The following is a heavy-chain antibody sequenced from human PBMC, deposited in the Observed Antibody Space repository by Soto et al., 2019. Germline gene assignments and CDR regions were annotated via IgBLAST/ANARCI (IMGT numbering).Heavy chain of an antibody. V-gene: IGHV1-18*01. Sequence: QVQLVQSGAEVKKPGSSVKVSCKASGYTFNTYSISWVRQAPGQGLEWMGWISGYNGDTHYAQKFQGRVTMTTDTSTSTAYMELRRLRSDDTAMYYCARENVLSYVDTAMVDYFDYWGQGTLVTVSS. D-gene: IGHD5-18*01. CDR2: ISGYNGDT. J-gene: IGHJ4*02. CDR3: ARENVLSYVDTAMVDYFDY. CDR1: GYTFNTYS.